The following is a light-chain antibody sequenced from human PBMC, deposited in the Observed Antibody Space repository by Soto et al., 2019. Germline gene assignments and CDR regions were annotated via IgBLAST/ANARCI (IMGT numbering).Light chain of an antibody. CDR3: CSSAPSRTVV. CDR1: SSGVGTYRL. CDR2: EGT. Sequence: QSVLTQPASVSGSPGQSITISCTGSSSGVGTYRLVSWYQCHPGKVPKLIIYEGTKRPSGVSNRFSGSEAGNTASLTISGLQAEDEADYYCCSSAPSRTVVFGTGTKVTVL. V-gene: IGLV2-23*01. J-gene: IGLJ1*01.